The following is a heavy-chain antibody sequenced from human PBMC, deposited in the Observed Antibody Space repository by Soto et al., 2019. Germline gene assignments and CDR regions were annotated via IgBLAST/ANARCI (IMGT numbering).Heavy chain of an antibody. CDR1: GGSISSYY. Sequence: SETLSLTCTVSGGSISSYYWSWIRQPPGKGLEWIGYIYYSGSTNYNPSLKSRVTISVDTSKNQFSLKLSSVTAADTAVYYCARERGYSSGWYGNWFDPWGQGTLVTVSS. V-gene: IGHV4-59*01. D-gene: IGHD6-19*01. CDR2: IYYSGST. CDR3: ARERGYSSGWYGNWFDP. J-gene: IGHJ5*02.